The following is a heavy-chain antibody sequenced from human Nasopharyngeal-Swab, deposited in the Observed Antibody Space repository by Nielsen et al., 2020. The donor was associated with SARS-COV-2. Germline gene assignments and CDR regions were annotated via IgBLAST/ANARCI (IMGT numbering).Heavy chain of an antibody. CDR3: ASSFLYYYDSSGWHYYYYGMDV. J-gene: IGHJ6*02. D-gene: IGHD3-22*01. Sequence: SETLSLTCAVSGGSISSGGYYWSWIRQPPGKGLEWIGYLYYSGSTYYNPSLKSRVTISVDTSKNPFSLKLSSVTAADTAVYYCASSFLYYYDSSGWHYYYYGMDVWGQGTTVTVSS. V-gene: IGHV4-30-4*01. CDR2: LYYSGST. CDR1: GGSISSGGYY.